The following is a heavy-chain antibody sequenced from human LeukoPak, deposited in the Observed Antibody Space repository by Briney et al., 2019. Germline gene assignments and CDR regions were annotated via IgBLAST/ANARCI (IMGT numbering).Heavy chain of an antibody. CDR3: ARVPDSDSSFDY. CDR2: INHSGST. CDR1: GGSFSGYY. Sequence: SETLSLTCAVYGGSFSGYYWSWIRQPPGKGLEWIGEINHSGSTNYNPSLKSRVTISVDTSKNQFSLKLSSVTAADTAVYYCARVPDSDSSFDYWGQGTLVTVSS. J-gene: IGHJ4*02. V-gene: IGHV4-34*01. D-gene: IGHD3-22*01.